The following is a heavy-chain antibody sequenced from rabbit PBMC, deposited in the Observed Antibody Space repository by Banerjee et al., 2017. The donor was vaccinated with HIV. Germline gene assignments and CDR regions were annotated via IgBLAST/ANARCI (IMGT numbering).Heavy chain of an antibody. CDR3: ARYAYGYVGYNL. CDR2: IHTSSGST. CDR1: GFDFSNYYY. D-gene: IGHD6-1*01. V-gene: IGHV1S40*01. Sequence: QSLEESGGDLVKPEGSLTLTCKASGFDFSNYYYMCWVRQAPGKGLELIACIHTSSGSTYYASWAKGRFTISKTSSTTVTLQMTSLTAADTATYFCARYAYGYVGYNLWGPGTLVTVS. J-gene: IGHJ4*01.